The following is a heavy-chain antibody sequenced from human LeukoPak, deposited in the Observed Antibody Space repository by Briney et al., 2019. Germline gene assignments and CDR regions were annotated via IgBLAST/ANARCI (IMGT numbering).Heavy chain of an antibody. CDR2: IYYSGNT. Sequence: TSETLSLTCTVSGVSISSSNSYWGWIRQPPGKGLEWIGSIYYSGNTYYNASLKSQVSISIDTSKNQFSLRLTSVTAADTALYYCAANSADYNTLGSSYKVWGQGTLVTVSS. D-gene: IGHD3-10*01. J-gene: IGHJ4*02. CDR3: AANSADYNTLGSSYKV. V-gene: IGHV4-39*01. CDR1: GVSISSSNSY.